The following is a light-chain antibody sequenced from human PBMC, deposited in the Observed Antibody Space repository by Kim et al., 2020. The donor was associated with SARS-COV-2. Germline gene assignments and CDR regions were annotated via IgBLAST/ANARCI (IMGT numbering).Light chain of an antibody. CDR2: AAS. CDR1: QSIANY. CDR3: QQSYSTPIT. V-gene: IGKV1-39*01. J-gene: IGKJ5*01. Sequence: DIQMTQSPSSLSASVGDRVTITCRASQSIANYLNWYQHKPPGKAPNLLLYAASNLHTGVPSRFSGRGSGTNVTLTVSGLQPEGCATYYCQQSYSTPITVGRGTRQEIK.